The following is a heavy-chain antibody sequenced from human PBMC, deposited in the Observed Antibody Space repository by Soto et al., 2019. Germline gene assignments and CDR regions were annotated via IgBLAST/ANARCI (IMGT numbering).Heavy chain of an antibody. J-gene: IGHJ4*02. CDR3: AREGWNEERQDLDF. V-gene: IGHV3-66*01. CDR2: IYSGGGT. CDR1: GFTFSSYD. Sequence: PGGSLRLSCAASGFTFSSYDMHWVRQATGKGLEWVSVIYSGGGTYYADSVKGRFTISRDNSKNTLYLQMNSLRAEDTAVYFCAREGWNEERQDLDFWGQGTLVTVSS. D-gene: IGHD1-1*01.